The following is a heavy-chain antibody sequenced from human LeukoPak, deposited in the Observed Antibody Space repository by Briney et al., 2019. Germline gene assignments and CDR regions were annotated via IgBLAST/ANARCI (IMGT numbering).Heavy chain of an antibody. CDR3: ARIGVAVAGAFDY. CDR1: GGSISSSSYY. Sequence: SETLSLTCTVSGGSISSSSYYWGWIRQPPGKGLEWIGSIYYSGSTYYNPSLKSRVTISVDTSKNQFSLKLSSVTAADTAVYYCARIGVAVAGAFDYWGQGTLVTVSS. V-gene: IGHV4-39*07. CDR2: IYYSGST. D-gene: IGHD6-19*01. J-gene: IGHJ4*02.